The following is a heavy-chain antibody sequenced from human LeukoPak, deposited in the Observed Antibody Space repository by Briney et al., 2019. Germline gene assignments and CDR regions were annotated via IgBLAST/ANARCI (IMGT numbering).Heavy chain of an antibody. J-gene: IGHJ4*02. CDR3: ARDIDYGFCDY. V-gene: IGHV1-8*01. D-gene: IGHD4-17*01. Sequence: ASVKVSCKASGYTFTTYDMTWVRQATGQGLEWMGWMNPGSGDTAYAQKFQGRVTMTRDTSISTAYMELRSLRSDDTAVYYCARDIDYGFCDYWGQGTLVTVSS. CDR1: GYTFTTYD. CDR2: MNPGSGDT.